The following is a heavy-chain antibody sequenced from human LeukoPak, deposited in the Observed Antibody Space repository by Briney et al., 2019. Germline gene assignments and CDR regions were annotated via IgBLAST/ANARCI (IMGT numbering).Heavy chain of an antibody. CDR1: GGSVSSGSYY. Sequence: PSETLSLTCTVSGGSVSSGSYYWSWIRQPPGKGLEWIGYIYYSGSTNYNPSLKSRVTISVDTSKNQFSLKLSSVTAADTAVYYCSRSEYQLLYYYYYYGMDVWGQGTTVTVSS. V-gene: IGHV4-61*01. J-gene: IGHJ6*02. CDR3: SRSEYQLLYYYYYYGMDV. CDR2: IYYSGST. D-gene: IGHD2-2*01.